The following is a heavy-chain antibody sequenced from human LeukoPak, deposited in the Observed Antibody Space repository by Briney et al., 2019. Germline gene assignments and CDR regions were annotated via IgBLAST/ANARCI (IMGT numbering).Heavy chain of an antibody. D-gene: IGHD6-13*01. J-gene: IGHJ3*02. CDR1: GYSISSGYY. V-gene: IGHV4-38-2*01. CDR2: IYHSGST. CDR3: ARPKYSSSWSEIWNI. Sequence: SETLSLTCAVSGYSISSGYYWGWIRQPPGKGLEWIGSIYHSGSTYYNPSLKSRVTISVDTSKNQFSLKLSSVTAADTAVYYCARPKYSSSWSEIWNIWGQRTMVTVSS.